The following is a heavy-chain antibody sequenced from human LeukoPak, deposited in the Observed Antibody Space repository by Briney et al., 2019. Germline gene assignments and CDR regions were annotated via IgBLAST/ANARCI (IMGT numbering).Heavy chain of an antibody. CDR3: VGSGSYFRY. D-gene: IGHD3-10*01. CDR2: TYYRSKWYN. CDR1: GDSVSSNSAA. J-gene: IGHJ4*02. V-gene: IGHV6-1*01. Sequence: SQTLSLTCAISGDSVSSNSAAWHWIRQSPSRGLEWLRRTYYRSKWYNDYAVSVTSRITINPDTSKNQFSLQLNSVTPEDTAVYYCVGSGSYFRYWGQGTLVTVSS.